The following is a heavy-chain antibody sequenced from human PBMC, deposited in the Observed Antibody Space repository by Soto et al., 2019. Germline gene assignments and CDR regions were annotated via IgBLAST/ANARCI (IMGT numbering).Heavy chain of an antibody. CDR2: INSDGTST. CDR3: ATAGSYAQHV. J-gene: IGHJ6*02. D-gene: IGHD2-2*01. V-gene: IGHV3-74*01. CDR1: GFTFSNTW. Sequence: GGSLRLSCAASGFTFSNTWMHWVRQAPGQGLVWVSHINSDGTSTTYADSVKGRFTISRDNAKNTVHLQMNSLRAEDTAVYYCATAGSYAQHVWGQGTTVTVSS.